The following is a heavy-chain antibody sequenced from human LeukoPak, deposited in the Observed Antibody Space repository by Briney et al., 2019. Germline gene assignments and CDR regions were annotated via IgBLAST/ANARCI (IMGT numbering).Heavy chain of an antibody. CDR1: GGSISSGGYY. CDR3: ARIYSGSYPGGDY. D-gene: IGHD1-26*01. J-gene: IGHJ4*02. V-gene: IGHV4-31*03. CDR2: IYYSGST. Sequence: SETLSLTCTVSGGSISSGGYYWSWIRQHPGKGLEWIGYIYYSGSTYYNPSLKSRVTISVDTSKNQFSLKLSSVTAADTAVYYCARIYSGSYPGGDYWGQGTLVTVSS.